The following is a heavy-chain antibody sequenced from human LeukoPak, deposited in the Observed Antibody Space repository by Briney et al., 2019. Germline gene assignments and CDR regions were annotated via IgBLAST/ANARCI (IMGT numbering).Heavy chain of an antibody. D-gene: IGHD5-24*01. V-gene: IGHV5-51*01. CDR3: ARPVEMATSPFDY. CDR2: IYPDDSDT. CDR1: GYRFADYW. J-gene: IGHJ4*02. Sequence: GESLKISCKGSGYRFADYWIAWVRQVPGQGLEGMGIIYPDDSDTRYSPSFLGQVTISADKSISTAYLQWSSLKASDTAIYYCARPVEMATSPFDYWGQGTLVTVPS.